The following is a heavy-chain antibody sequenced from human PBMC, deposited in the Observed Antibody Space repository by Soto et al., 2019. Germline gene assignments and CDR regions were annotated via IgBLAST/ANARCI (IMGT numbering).Heavy chain of an antibody. CDR3: ARPSGAFTPRNYGTDI. CDR1: GYAFTGYY. J-gene: IGHJ6*02. V-gene: IGHV1-2*02. Sequence: ASVKVPCKAAGYAFTGYYMHWVRQAPGQGLEWMGWINPNSGGTNDAQKFQGRVTMTRDTSISTAYMELSRLRSDDTAGYYCARPSGAFTPRNYGTDIRGQGTPVTVSS. CDR2: INPNSGGT. D-gene: IGHD2-15*01.